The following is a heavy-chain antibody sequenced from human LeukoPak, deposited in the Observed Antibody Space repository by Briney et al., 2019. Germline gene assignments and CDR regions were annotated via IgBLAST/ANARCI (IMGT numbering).Heavy chain of an antibody. CDR1: RYTFTCYY. CDR3: ARGYYYDSSGYYYGMDV. Sequence: SVKESFKASRYTFTCYYMHWVRQAPGQGLAWMGWINPNSGGTTYAQTFQAKVTMTRATSISTGYMELSRLRSDDTAVYYCARGYYYDSSGYYYGMDVWGHGNTVTVSS. D-gene: IGHD3-22*01. J-gene: IGHJ6*02. V-gene: IGHV1-2*02. CDR2: INPNSGGT.